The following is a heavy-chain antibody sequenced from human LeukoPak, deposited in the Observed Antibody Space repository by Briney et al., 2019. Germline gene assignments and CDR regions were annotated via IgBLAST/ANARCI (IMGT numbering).Heavy chain of an antibody. CDR1: GFSFSNYG. CDR3: TKSDGYCSSTNCGALNI. CDR2: VWKGGSEK. Sequence: PGGSLRLSCAASGFSFSNYGMHWVRQAPGMGLEWVAVVWKGGSEKYYADSVKGRFTISRDDSKNTVYLQMTSLRVDDTAVYYCTKSDGYCSSTNCGALNIWGQGTRVTVSS. V-gene: IGHV3-30*02. J-gene: IGHJ3*02. D-gene: IGHD2-2*03.